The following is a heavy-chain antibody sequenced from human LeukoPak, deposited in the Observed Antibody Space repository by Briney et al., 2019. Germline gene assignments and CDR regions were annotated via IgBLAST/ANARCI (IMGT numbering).Heavy chain of an antibody. D-gene: IGHD6-13*01. Sequence: KPSETLSLTCAVYGGSFSGYYWSWIRQPPGKGLEWIGEINHSGSTNYNPSLKSRVTISIDTSKNQFSPKLSSVTAADTALYYCARGPGTWYYYWGQGTLVTVSS. CDR3: ARGPGTWYYY. CDR2: INHSGST. V-gene: IGHV4-34*01. J-gene: IGHJ4*02. CDR1: GGSFSGYY.